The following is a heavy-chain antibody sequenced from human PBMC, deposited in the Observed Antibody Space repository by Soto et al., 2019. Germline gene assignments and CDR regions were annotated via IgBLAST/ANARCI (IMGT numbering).Heavy chain of an antibody. CDR1: GFSVSSKY. CDR2: IYGGGTT. CDR3: VQTTGWPGFDF. J-gene: IGHJ4*02. D-gene: IGHD6-19*01. Sequence: EVHLVESGGGLIQPGGSLRLSCAASGFSVSSKYMTWVRQAPGKGLEWVSVIYGGGTTYYADSVKGRFTISRDKSKNTLYLQMNSLRTDDTAVYYGVQTTGWPGFDFWGQGTLVIGSS. V-gene: IGHV3-53*01.